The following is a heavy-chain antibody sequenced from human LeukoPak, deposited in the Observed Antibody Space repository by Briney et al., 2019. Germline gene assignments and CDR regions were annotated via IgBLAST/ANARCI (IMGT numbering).Heavy chain of an antibody. Sequence: GGSLRLSCAASGFTFSSYAMSWVRQAPGKGLEWVSAISGSGGSTYYADSVKGRFTISRDNSKNTLYLQMNSLRAEDTAVYYCAKDSGGPRGYYYYMDVWGKGTTVTVSS. J-gene: IGHJ6*03. CDR2: ISGSGGST. CDR3: AKDSGGPRGYYYYMDV. D-gene: IGHD5-12*01. CDR1: GFTFSSYA. V-gene: IGHV3-23*01.